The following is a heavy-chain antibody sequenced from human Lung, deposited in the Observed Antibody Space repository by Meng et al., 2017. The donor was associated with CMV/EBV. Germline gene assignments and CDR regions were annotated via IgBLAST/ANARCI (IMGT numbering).Heavy chain of an antibody. V-gene: IGHV3-74*01. D-gene: IGHD2-15*01. CDR2: INSDGSST. J-gene: IGHJ5*01. CDR1: GFTFSSYW. CDR3: ARGADIVVENWFDS. Sequence: GGSLRLXCAASGFTFSSYWMHWVRQAPGKGLVWVSRINSDGSSTSYADSVKGRFTISRDNAKNTLYLQMNSLRAEDTAVYYCARGADIVVENWFDSWGQGXLVTVSS.